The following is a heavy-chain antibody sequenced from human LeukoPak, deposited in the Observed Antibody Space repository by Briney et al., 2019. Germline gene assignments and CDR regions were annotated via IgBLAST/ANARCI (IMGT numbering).Heavy chain of an antibody. CDR1: GGSISSSSYY. CDR3: ARHPGEPDGYNFYYFDY. Sequence: SETLSLTCTVSGGSISSSSYYWGWIRQPPGKGLEWIGSIYYSGSTYYNPSLKSRVTISVDTSKNQFSLKLSSVTAADTAVYYCARHPGEPDGYNFYYFDYWGQGTLVTVSS. D-gene: IGHD5-24*01. V-gene: IGHV4-39*01. CDR2: IYYSGST. J-gene: IGHJ4*02.